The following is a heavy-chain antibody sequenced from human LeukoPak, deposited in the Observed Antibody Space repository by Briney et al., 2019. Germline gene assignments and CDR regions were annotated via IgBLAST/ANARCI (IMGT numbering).Heavy chain of an antibody. D-gene: IGHD2-8*01. J-gene: IGHJ5*02. CDR3: ARSEDRGVWFDP. CDR1: GGSIRTYY. V-gene: IGHV4-59*08. CDR2: IYYSGST. Sequence: SETLSLTCTVSGGSIRTYYWSWIRQPPGEGLEGIGYIYYSGSTNYNPSLKSRVTISVDTFKNQFSLTLSSVPAADTAVYYCARSEDRGVWFDPWGQGTLVTVSS.